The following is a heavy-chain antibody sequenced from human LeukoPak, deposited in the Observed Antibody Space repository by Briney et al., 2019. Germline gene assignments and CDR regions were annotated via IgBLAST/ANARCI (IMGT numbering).Heavy chain of an antibody. CDR3: AREQVAVAGTYSYYYYGMDV. D-gene: IGHD6-19*01. CDR2: INHSGST. J-gene: IGHJ6*02. V-gene: IGHV4-34*01. Sequence: SETLSLTCAVYGGSFSGYYWSWIRQPPGKGPEWIGEINHSGSTNYNPSLKSRVTISVDTSKNQFSLKLSSVTAADTAVYYCAREQVAVAGTYSYYYYGMDVWGQGTTVTVSS. CDR1: GGSFSGYY.